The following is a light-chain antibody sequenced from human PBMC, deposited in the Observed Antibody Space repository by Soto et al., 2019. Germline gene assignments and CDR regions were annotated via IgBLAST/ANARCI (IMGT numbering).Light chain of an antibody. CDR3: QQYGSSLLT. Sequence: EIVLTQSPGTLSLSPGERATLSCRASQSVSSSYLAWYHQKPGQAPRLLIYGASSRATGIPDRFSGSGSGTDFTLTISRLEPEDFAVYYCQQYGSSLLTFGGGTKVEFK. J-gene: IGKJ4*01. CDR1: QSVSSSY. CDR2: GAS. V-gene: IGKV3-20*01.